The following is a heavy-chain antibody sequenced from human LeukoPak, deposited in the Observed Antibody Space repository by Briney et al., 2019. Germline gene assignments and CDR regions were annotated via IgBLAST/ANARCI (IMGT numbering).Heavy chain of an antibody. Sequence: GGSLRLSCAPSGFTFSTFWMGWVRQAPGKGLEWVANIKQDGSEKYYADSVKGRFTISRDNAKNSLYLQMNSLRAEDTAVYYCARDDCRTPAGFPCYYDGRDLWGQGTTVTVSS. J-gene: IGHJ6*02. CDR2: IKQDGSEK. V-gene: IGHV3-7*01. D-gene: IGHD2-21*01. CDR1: GFTFSTFW. CDR3: ARDDCRTPAGFPCYYDGRDL.